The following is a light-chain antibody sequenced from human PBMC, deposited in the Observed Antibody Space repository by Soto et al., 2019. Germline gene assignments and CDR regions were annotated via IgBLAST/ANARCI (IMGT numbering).Light chain of an antibody. CDR2: DAS. V-gene: IGKV3-11*01. CDR1: QSVSSY. J-gene: IGKJ4*01. Sequence: EIVLTQSPATLSLSPEERATLSCRASQSVSSYLAWYQQKPGQAPRLLIYDASNRATGIPARCSGSGSVTDFALTISSLEPEDFAVYCCQQRSNWPLTFGGATKVEIK. CDR3: QQRSNWPLT.